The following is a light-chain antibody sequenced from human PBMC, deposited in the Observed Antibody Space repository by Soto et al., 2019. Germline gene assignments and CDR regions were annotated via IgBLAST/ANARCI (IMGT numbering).Light chain of an antibody. Sequence: EIVLTQSPATLSLSPGGRATLSCRASQSVKSLLGWYQQRPGQAPRLVIYDASYRATGIPARFSGSGWGTDFTLTISSLEPEDFGVYYCQQRSSWPLTFGGGTKVEI. CDR1: QSVKSL. CDR3: QQRSSWPLT. CDR2: DAS. V-gene: IGKV3-11*01. J-gene: IGKJ4*01.